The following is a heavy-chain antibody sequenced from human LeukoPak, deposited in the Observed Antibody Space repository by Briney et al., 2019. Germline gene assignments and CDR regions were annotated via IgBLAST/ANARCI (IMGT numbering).Heavy chain of an antibody. CDR3: NTGATVETFDI. V-gene: IGHV1-46*01. CDR1: GYTFSNYY. J-gene: IGHJ3*02. CDR2: INPSGGST. D-gene: IGHD1-26*01. Sequence: GASVKVSCKASGYTFSNYYIHWVRQAPGQGLEWMGIINPSGGSTSYAQKFQGRVTMTTDTSMPTVYMELSSLRSEDTAVYYCNTGATVETFDIWGQGTMVTVSS.